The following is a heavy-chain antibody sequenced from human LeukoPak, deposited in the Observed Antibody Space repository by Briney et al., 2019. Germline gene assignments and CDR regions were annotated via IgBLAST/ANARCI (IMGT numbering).Heavy chain of an antibody. D-gene: IGHD4-17*01. CDR1: GDSISSSNW. J-gene: IGHJ4*02. V-gene: IGHV4-4*02. CDR2: IYHSGST. CDR3: AAGLNDYGDYDLDY. Sequence: SETLSLTCAVSGDSISSSNWWSWVRQPPGKGLEWIGEIYHSGSTNYNPSLKSRVTISVDKSKNQFSLKLSSVTAADTAVYYCAAGLNDYGDYDLDYWGQGTLVTVSS.